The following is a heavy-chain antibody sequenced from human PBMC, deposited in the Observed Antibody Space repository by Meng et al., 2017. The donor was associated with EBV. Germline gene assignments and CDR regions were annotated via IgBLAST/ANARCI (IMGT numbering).Heavy chain of an antibody. J-gene: IGHJ5*02. CDR2: IHYSGCT. V-gene: IGHV4-59*08. Sequence: QGPVQRSGHGMVEPSESLFLTCTVSGDSFSEYYWSWIRQTPGKGLEWIGYIHYSGCTYYNPSLKSRITISVDMSRNQFSLRLTSVTSADMAVYYCARVNSDCGGVMCYKGWFDPWGQGTLVTVSS. CDR3: ARVNSDCGGVMCYKGWFDP. CDR1: GDSFSEYY. D-gene: IGHD2-21*01.